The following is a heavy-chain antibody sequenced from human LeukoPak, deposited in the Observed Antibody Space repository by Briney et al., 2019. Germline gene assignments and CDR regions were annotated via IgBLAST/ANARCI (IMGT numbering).Heavy chain of an antibody. Sequence: PSETLSLTCAVYGGSISHYYWSWIRQPPGKGLEWIGYIYYSGSTSYNPSLKSRVTISVDTSKKQFSLKLSSVTAADTAFYYCARYIVSYPHDAFDIWGQGTMVTVSS. J-gene: IGHJ3*02. CDR2: IYYSGST. CDR1: GGSISHYY. V-gene: IGHV4-59*01. D-gene: IGHD1-26*01. CDR3: ARYIVSYPHDAFDI.